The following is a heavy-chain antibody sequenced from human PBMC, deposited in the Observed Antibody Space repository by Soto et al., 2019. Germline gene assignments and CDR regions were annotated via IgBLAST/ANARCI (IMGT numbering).Heavy chain of an antibody. V-gene: IGHV3-23*01. D-gene: IGHD3-3*01. Sequence: HPGGSLRLSCAASGFTFSNYGMNWVRQAPGKGLEWVSSISGGNTFYAGSVKGRFTISRDNSKNTLYLQMNSLRAEDTAVYYCAKENPNYYDFWSGYYSNWGQGTLVTVSS. CDR1: GFTFSNYG. CDR3: AKENPNYYDFWSGYYSN. J-gene: IGHJ4*02. CDR2: ISGGNT.